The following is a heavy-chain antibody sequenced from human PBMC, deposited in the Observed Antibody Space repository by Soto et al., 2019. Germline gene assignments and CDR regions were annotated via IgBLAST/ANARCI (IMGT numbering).Heavy chain of an antibody. J-gene: IGHJ4*02. V-gene: IGHV3-33*01. Sequence: QVQLVESGGGVVQPGRSLRLSCAASGFTFSSYGMHWVRQAPGKGLEWVAVIWYDGSNKYYADSVKGRFTISRDNSKNTLYLQMNSLRAEDTAVYYCARDMYSGGWFDYWGQGTLVTVSS. CDR1: GFTFSSYG. CDR2: IWYDGSNK. CDR3: ARDMYSGGWFDY. D-gene: IGHD6-19*01.